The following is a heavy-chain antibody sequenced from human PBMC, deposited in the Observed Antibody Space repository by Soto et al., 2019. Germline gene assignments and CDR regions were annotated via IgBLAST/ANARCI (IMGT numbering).Heavy chain of an antibody. CDR2: INQDGTEE. V-gene: IGHV3-7*01. CDR1: GFSFGGYW. D-gene: IGHD5-12*01. Sequence: GGSLRLSCAAASGFSFGGYWMTWVRQAPGKGLEWVANINQDGTEEYYVDSVKGRFTISRDNAKNSLDLQMNTLRAEDTAIYYCARASRGGFTGYALDFWGQGTLVTVSS. CDR3: ARASRGGFTGYALDF. J-gene: IGHJ4*02.